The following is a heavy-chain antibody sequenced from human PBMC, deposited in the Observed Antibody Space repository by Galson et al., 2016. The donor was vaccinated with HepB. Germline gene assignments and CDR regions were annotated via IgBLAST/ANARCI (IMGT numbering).Heavy chain of an antibody. CDR3: ARSLGSTTNYCMDD. V-gene: IGHV3-53*01. D-gene: IGHD1-26*01. J-gene: IGHJ6*02. CDR1: GFTVRSNY. CDR2: IHSGGTT. Sequence: SLRLSCAASGFTVRSNYMHWVRQAPGKGLVGVSVIHSGGTTYYADSVMGRFSISRDHSKNTMELQMSGLRAEDTAVYYCARSLGSTTNYCMDDWGQGTTVTVS.